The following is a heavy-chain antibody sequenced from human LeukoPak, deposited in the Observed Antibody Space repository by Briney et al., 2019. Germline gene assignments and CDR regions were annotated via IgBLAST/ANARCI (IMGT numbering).Heavy chain of an antibody. D-gene: IGHD6-13*01. CDR3: ARCDSSSWYGIDC. CDR1: GFTVSSTY. Sequence: GGSLRLSCAASGFTVSSTYMGWVRQAPGKGLEWVSVIYSGDNTYYPDSVKGRFIISRDNSRNTMDLQMNSLRAEDTAVYYCARCDSSSWYGIDCRGQGTLVTVCS. J-gene: IGHJ4*02. V-gene: IGHV3-53*01. CDR2: IYSGDNT.